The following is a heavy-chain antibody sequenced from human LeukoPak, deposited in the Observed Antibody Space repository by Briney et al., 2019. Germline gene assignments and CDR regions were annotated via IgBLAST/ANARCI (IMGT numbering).Heavy chain of an antibody. Sequence: ASVKVSCKASGYPFTSYGISWVRQAPGQELEWMGWISAFSGKTNYAQTLQGRVTITTDTSTNTAYMELKSLRSDDTAMYYCARDGTPGTTFRFDPWGQGAMVTVSS. V-gene: IGHV1-18*01. CDR3: ARDGTPGTTFRFDP. D-gene: IGHD1-1*01. CDR1: GYPFTSYG. CDR2: ISAFSGKT. J-gene: IGHJ5*02.